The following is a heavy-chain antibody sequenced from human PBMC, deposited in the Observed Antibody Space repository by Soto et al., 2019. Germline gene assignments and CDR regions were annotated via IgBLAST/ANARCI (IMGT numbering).Heavy chain of an antibody. Sequence: QVQLVQSGAEVKKPGASVKVSCKASGYTFTSYAMHWVRQAPGQRLEWMGWINAGNGNTKYSQKFQGRVTITRDTAASTAYMELSSLRSEDTAVYYCAATRGSYGGGYFQHWGQGTLVTVSS. J-gene: IGHJ1*01. CDR2: INAGNGNT. CDR1: GYTFTSYA. CDR3: AATRGSYGGGYFQH. D-gene: IGHD1-26*01. V-gene: IGHV1-3*01.